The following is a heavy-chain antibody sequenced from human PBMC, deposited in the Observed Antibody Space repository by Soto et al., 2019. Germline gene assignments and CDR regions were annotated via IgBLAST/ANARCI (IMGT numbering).Heavy chain of an antibody. D-gene: IGHD2-15*01. J-gene: IGHJ4*02. CDR3: ARRDSGGFYRFFDS. Sequence: ASVKVSCKASGGTFSSYAISWVRQAPGQGLEWMGGIIPIFGTANYAQKFQGRVTITADESTSTAYMELSSLRSEDTAVYYCARRDSGGFYRFFDSWGQGTLVTVSS. CDR2: IIPIFGTA. V-gene: IGHV1-69*13. CDR1: GGTFSSYA.